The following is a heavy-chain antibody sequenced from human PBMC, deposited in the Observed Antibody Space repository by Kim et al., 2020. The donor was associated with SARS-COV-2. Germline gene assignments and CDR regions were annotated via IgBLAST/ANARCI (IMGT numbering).Heavy chain of an antibody. CDR1: GGTFNSYA. V-gene: IGHV1-69*13. D-gene: IGHD2-2*01. CDR2: IIPIFGTV. J-gene: IGHJ4*02. CDR3: ARDPLRVDCASTGCYDY. Sequence: SVKVSCKASGGTFNSYAISWVRQAPGQGLEWMGGIIPIFGTVNYAQKFQGRVTITADESTTTVYMELSSLRSEDTAVYYCARDPLRVDCASTGCYDYWGQGTLITVSS.